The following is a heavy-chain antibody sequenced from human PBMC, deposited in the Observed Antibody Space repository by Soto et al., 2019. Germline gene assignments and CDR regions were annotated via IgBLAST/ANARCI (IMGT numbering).Heavy chain of an antibody. D-gene: IGHD3-3*01. V-gene: IGHV1-8*01. CDR3: ARGQYYDFWSGYHLSHFDY. CDR1: GYTFTSYD. CDR2: MNPNSGNT. J-gene: IGHJ4*02. Sequence: QVQLVQSGAEVKKPGASVKVSCKASGYTFTSYDINWVRQATGQGLEWMGWMNPNSGNTGYAQKFQGRVTMTRNTSRSTAYMELSSLRSEDTAVYYCARGQYYDFWSGYHLSHFDYWGQGTLVTVSS.